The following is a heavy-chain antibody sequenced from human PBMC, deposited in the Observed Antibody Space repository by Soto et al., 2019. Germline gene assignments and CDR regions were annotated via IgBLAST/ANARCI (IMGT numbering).Heavy chain of an antibody. D-gene: IGHD3-10*01. CDR1: GGSNRSYY. CDR2: IFYSGST. J-gene: IGHJ6*02. V-gene: IGHV4-59*08. CDR3: ARQGFGPLHGLVDV. Sequence: SETLSLTCTVSGGSNRSYYLSWIRQPPGKGLEWIGYIFYSGSTNYNPALRSRVTISLDTSKNQFSLKLSSVTAADTALYYCARQGFGPLHGLVDVWGQGTTVTVSS.